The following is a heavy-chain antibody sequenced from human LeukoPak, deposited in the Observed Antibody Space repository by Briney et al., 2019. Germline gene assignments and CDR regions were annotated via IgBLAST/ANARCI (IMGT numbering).Heavy chain of an antibody. V-gene: IGHV4-59*01. CDR3: ASPYYYDSSGYYSAFDI. J-gene: IGHJ3*02. D-gene: IGHD3-22*01. Sequence: PSETLSLTCTVSGGSISSYYWSWIRQPPGKGLEWIGYIYYSGSTNYNPSLKSRVTISVDTSKNQFSLKLSSVTAADTAVYYCASPYYYDSSGYYSAFDIWGQGTMVTVSS. CDR2: IYYSGST. CDR1: GGSISSYY.